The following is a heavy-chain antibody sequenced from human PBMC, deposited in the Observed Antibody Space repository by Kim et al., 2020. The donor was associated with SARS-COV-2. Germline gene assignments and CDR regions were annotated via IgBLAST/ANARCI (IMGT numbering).Heavy chain of an antibody. CDR3: ARAGAFMITFGAPEEPEGYYGMDV. V-gene: IGHV1-69*13. CDR1: GGTFSSYA. J-gene: IGHJ6*02. D-gene: IGHD3-16*01. Sequence: SVKVSCKASGGTFSSYAISWVRQAPGQGLEWMGGIIPIFGTANYAQKFQGRVTITADESTSTAYMELSSLRSEDTAVYYCARAGAFMITFGAPEEPEGYYGMDVWGQGTTVTVSS. CDR2: IIPIFGTA.